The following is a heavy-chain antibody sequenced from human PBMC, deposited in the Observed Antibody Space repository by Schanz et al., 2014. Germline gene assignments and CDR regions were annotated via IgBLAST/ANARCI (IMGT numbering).Heavy chain of an antibody. Sequence: EVQLVESGGGLVQPGGSLRLSCAASGFSVGNKYMNWVRQAPGKGLEWVSFIYIGGNTYYADSVKGRFTISRDNSKNTVYIQMNSLRAEDTAVYYCAKGRFGELSAFDIWGQGTIVTVSS. D-gene: IGHD3-10*01. J-gene: IGHJ3*02. CDR3: AKGRFGELSAFDI. CDR1: GFSVGNKY. CDR2: IYIGGNT. V-gene: IGHV3-66*01.